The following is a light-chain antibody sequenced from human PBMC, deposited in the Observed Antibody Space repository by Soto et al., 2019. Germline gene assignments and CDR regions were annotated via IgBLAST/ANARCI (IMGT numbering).Light chain of an antibody. V-gene: IGKV3D-20*02. CDR2: DTS. Sequence: VLTQSPGTMSLSPGQIATPSCSSSQSLTNSFIAWYQQRPGQAPRLLIYDTSSRASGIPDRFSGSGSGTDFTLTISCLEPEDSAVYYCQKRHMWPIKFGKGKRLAIK. CDR3: QKRHMWPIK. CDR1: QSLTNSF. J-gene: IGKJ5*01.